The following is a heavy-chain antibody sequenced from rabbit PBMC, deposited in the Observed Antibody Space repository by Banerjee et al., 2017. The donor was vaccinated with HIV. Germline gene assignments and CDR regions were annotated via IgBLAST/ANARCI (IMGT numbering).Heavy chain of an antibody. CDR3: ARAVYGSGSGYYYYFNL. Sequence: QQQLEESGGGLVKPGGTLTLTCKASGIDFSSDYYMCWVRQAPGKGLEWIACIYTSRGNTDYASWAKGRFTISKTSSTTVTLQMTSLTAADTATYFCARAVYGSGSGYYYYFNLWGPGTLVTVS. CDR1: GIDFSSDYY. CDR2: IYTSRGNT. J-gene: IGHJ4*01. D-gene: IGHD1-1*01. V-gene: IGHV1S45*01.